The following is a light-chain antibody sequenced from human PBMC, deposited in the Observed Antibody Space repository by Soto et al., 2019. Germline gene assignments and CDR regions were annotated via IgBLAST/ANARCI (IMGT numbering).Light chain of an antibody. CDR1: QSLSSW. V-gene: IGKV1-5*03. CDR3: QQYNSYPT. CDR2: KAS. Sequence: DIQMTQSPSTLSASVGDRVTITCRASQSLSSWLAWYQQKPGKAPKLLIYKASSLESGVPSRFSGSGSGTEFTLTISSLQPDDFATYYCQQYNSYPTFGQRTMLEIK. J-gene: IGKJ2*01.